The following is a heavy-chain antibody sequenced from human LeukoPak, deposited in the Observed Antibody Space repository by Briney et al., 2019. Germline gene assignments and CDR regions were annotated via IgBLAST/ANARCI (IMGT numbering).Heavy chain of an antibody. V-gene: IGHV1-46*01. D-gene: IGHD5-18*01. Sequence: ASVKVSCKASGYTFTSYYMHWVRQAPGQGLEWMGIINPSGGSTSYAQKFQGRVTMTRDMSTSTVYMELSSLRSEDTAVYYCARSATHRLTWTDRSQWLPLDYWGQGTLVTVSS. CDR3: ARSATHRLTWTDRSQWLPLDY. CDR2: INPSGGST. CDR1: GYTFTSYY. J-gene: IGHJ4*02.